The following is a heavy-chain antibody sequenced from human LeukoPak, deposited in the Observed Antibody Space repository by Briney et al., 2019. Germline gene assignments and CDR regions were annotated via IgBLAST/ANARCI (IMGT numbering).Heavy chain of an antibody. CDR1: GFSFSDYW. J-gene: IGHJ4*02. D-gene: IGHD6-13*01. CDR2: INRDGSEK. Sequence: GGSLRLSCAASGFSFSDYWMTWVRQAPGKALEWVANINRDGSEKYYVDSVKGRFTISRDSPKNSLYLQMNNLRAEDTATYYWARGGYISSWYWVYWGQGTLVTVSS. V-gene: IGHV3-7*03. CDR3: ARGGYISSWYWVY.